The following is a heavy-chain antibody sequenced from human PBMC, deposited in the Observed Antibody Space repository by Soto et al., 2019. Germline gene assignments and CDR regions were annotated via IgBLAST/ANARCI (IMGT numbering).Heavy chain of an antibody. CDR2: IIPIFGTA. Sequence: SVKVSCKASGYTFTSYAISWVRQAPGQGLEWMGGIIPIFGTANYAQKFQGRVTITADESTSTAYMELSSLRSEDTAVYYCARDQGSLAYYDFWSGYLDYWGQGTLVTVSS. J-gene: IGHJ4*02. CDR1: GYTFTSYA. D-gene: IGHD3-3*01. V-gene: IGHV1-69*13. CDR3: ARDQGSLAYYDFWSGYLDY.